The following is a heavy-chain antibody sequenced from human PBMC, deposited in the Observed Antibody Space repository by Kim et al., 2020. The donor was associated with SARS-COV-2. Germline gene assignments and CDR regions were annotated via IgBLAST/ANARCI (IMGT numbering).Heavy chain of an antibody. J-gene: IGHJ3*02. Sequence: QKLQGRVTMTTDTSTSTAYLELRSLRSDDTAVYYCARDSMTTVTPDAFDIWGQGTMVTVSS. D-gene: IGHD4-17*01. V-gene: IGHV1-18*01. CDR3: ARDSMTTVTPDAFDI.